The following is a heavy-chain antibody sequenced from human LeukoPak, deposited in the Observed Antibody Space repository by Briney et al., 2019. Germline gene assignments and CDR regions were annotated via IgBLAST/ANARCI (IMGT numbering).Heavy chain of an antibody. V-gene: IGHV6-1*01. CDR3: ARMVGLVSDY. D-gene: IGHD3-10*01. J-gene: IGHJ4*02. CDR2: TYYRSKWHS. Sequence: SQTLSLTCAISGDSVSSNSAAWNWIRQSPSRGLEWLGRTYYRSKWHSYYAPSVKSRIAINPDTSKNQFSLQLKSVTPEDTAVYYCARMVGLVSDYWGQGTLVTVSS. CDR1: GDSVSSNSAA.